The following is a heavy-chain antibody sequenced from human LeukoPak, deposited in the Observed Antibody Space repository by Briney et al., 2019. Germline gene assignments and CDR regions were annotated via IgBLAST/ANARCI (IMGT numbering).Heavy chain of an antibody. J-gene: IGHJ4*02. D-gene: IGHD7-27*01. CDR1: GFTFSNYA. Sequence: GGSLRLSCAASGFTFSNYAMNWVRQAPGKWLEWVSGIRVTDDTYYADSVKGRFTISRDNSENTLYLQMSGLRAEDTAVYYCAKGTGDMGYYFDYWGQGTLVTVSS. V-gene: IGHV3-23*01. CDR2: IRVTDDT. CDR3: AKGTGDMGYYFDY.